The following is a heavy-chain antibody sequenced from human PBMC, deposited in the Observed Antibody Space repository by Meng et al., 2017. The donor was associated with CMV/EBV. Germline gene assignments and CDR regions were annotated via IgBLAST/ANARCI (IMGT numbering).Heavy chain of an antibody. D-gene: IGHD1-14*01. CDR2: IYYSGST. CDR3: ASGGDGNPPVLDAFDI. CDR1: GCSISSSSYY. J-gene: IGHJ3*02. V-gene: IGHV4-39*07. Sequence: SETLSLTCTVSGCSISSSSYYWGWIRQPPGKGLGWIGSIYYSGSTYYNPSLKSRVTISVDTSKNQFSLKLSSVTAAEAAVYYCASGGDGNPPVLDAFDIWGQGTMVTVSS.